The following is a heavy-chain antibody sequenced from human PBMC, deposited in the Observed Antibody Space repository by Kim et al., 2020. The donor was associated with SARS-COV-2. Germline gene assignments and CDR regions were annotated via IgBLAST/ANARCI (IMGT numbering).Heavy chain of an antibody. CDR2: IYYSGST. Sequence: SETLSLTCTGSGGSISSYYWSWIRQPPGKGLEWIGYIYYSGSTNYNPSLKSRVTISVDTSKNQFSLKLSSVTAADTAVYYCARDGGGWLKRSWYFDLWGRGTLVTVSS. CDR3: ARDGGGWLKRSWYFDL. V-gene: IGHV4-59*12. CDR1: GGSISSYY. D-gene: IGHD5-12*01. J-gene: IGHJ2*01.